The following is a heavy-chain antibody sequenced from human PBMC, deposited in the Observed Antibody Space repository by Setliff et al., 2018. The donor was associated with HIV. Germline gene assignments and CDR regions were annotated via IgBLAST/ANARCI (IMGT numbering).Heavy chain of an antibody. CDR3: ARTHPGSSYFDY. J-gene: IGHJ4*02. V-gene: IGHV1-8*02. CDR1: GYTFTNYD. D-gene: IGHD3-10*01. Sequence: GASVKVSCKASGYTFTNYDINWVRQASGQGLEWMGWMNPNSDITVYAQKFQGRVTMTGNPSIDTVYLELSSLTSEDTAVYYCARTHPGSSYFDYWGQGTLVTV. CDR2: MNPNSDIT.